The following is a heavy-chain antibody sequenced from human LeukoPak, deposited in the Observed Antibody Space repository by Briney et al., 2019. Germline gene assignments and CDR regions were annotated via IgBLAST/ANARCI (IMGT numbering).Heavy chain of an antibody. Sequence: PGGSLRLSCAASGFTSSSYEVTWVRQAPGKGLEWVSYISISGSTIYYADSVKGRFTISRDNAKNSLYLQMNSLRAEDTAVYYCARVAYSSTWGYFDYWGQGTLVTVSS. CDR1: GFTSSSYE. J-gene: IGHJ4*02. CDR3: ARVAYSSTWGYFDY. CDR2: ISISGSTI. V-gene: IGHV3-48*03. D-gene: IGHD6-13*01.